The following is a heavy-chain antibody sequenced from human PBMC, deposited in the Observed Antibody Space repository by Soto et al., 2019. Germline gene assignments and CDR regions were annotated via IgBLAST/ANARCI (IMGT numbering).Heavy chain of an antibody. V-gene: IGHV3-11*01. J-gene: IGHJ4*02. CDR3: ARVPPRDGYNFDY. CDR2: ISSSTNII. Sequence: QVQLVESGGGLVKPGGSLRLSCAASGFTFSNYYMSWIRQAPGKGLEWVSYISSSTNIIHYADSVKGRFTISRDNDKNSLYLQMNSLRVEDTAVYYCARVPPRDGYNFDYWGQGTLVTVSS. CDR1: GFTFSNYY. D-gene: IGHD5-12*01.